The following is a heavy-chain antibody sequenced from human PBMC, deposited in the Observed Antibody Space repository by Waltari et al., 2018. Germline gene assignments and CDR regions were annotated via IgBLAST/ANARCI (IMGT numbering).Heavy chain of an antibody. CDR1: GYSFTSYW. D-gene: IGHD2-8*02. V-gene: IGHV5-51*03. CDR2: IYPGDSET. Sequence: EVQLVQSGAEVKKPGESLKISCKGSGYSFTSYWIGWVRQMPGKGLEWMGIIYPGDSETSYSPSFQGQVTISADKSISTAYLQWSSLKASDTAMYYCARDDMDCTGGVCSDYWGQGTLVTVSS. CDR3: ARDDMDCTGGVCSDY. J-gene: IGHJ4*02.